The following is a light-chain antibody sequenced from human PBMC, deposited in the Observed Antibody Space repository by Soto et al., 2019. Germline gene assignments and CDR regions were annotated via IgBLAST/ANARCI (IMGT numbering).Light chain of an antibody. CDR2: GIS. CDR3: QSYDSSLSGAV. Sequence: QAVVTQPPSVSGAPGQRVTISCTGSSSNIGAGYDVHWYQQLPGTAPKLLIYGISNRPSGVPDRFSGSKSGTSASLAITGLQAEDEADYYCQSYDSSLSGAVFGGGTQLTVL. V-gene: IGLV1-40*01. J-gene: IGLJ7*01. CDR1: SSNIGAGYD.